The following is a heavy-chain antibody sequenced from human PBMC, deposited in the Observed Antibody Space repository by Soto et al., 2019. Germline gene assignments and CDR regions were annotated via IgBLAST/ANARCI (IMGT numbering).Heavy chain of an antibody. CDR1: GFSFSVYG. CDR2: IWYDASKQ. Sequence: QVQLVESGGGVVQPGRSLRLSCETSGFSFSVYGMHWVRQAPGKGLEWVAVIWYDASKQFYAASVEGRFTISRDNSKAILYLQMNSLRAEDTAVYYCAAWAEGATEGHWGQGTLVTVSS. D-gene: IGHD2-15*01. V-gene: IGHV3-33*01. CDR3: AAWAEGATEGH. J-gene: IGHJ4*02.